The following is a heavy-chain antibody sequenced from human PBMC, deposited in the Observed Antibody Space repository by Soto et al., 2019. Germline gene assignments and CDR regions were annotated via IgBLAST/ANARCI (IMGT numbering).Heavy chain of an antibody. V-gene: IGHV1-24*01. D-gene: IGHD1-1*01. Sequence: QVQLVQSGAEVKKPGASVKVSCKVSGYTLNEVAMHWVRQAPGKGLEWLGGFDPDEAETIYAQHLKGIVTMTEHRSTDTFYMELSSLSSEDTASYLCPTCHDEYNFDHCGQGTLVTVSS. CDR1: GYTLNEVA. CDR3: PTCHDEYNFDH. J-gene: IGHJ5*02. CDR2: FDPDEAET.